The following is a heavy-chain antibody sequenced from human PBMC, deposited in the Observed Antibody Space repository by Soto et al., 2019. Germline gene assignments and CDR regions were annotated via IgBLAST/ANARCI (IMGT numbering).Heavy chain of an antibody. V-gene: IGHV4-30-4*01. J-gene: IGHJ4*02. CDR1: GGSISSGDYY. CDR3: ARVADCSGGRCYFSVDY. Sequence: PSETLSLTCTVSGGSISSGDYYWSWIRQPPGKGLEWIGYIYYSGSTYYNPSLKSRVTTSVDTSKNQFFLKLSSVTAADTAVYYCARVADCSGGRCYFSVDYWGQGTLVTVSS. CDR2: IYYSGST. D-gene: IGHD2-15*01.